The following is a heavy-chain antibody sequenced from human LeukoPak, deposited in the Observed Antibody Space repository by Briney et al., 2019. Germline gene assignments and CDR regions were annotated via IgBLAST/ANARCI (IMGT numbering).Heavy chain of an antibody. D-gene: IGHD1-26*01. J-gene: IGHJ5*02. CDR2: MNQGGGA. CDR3: ARGSIVGWFDP. Sequence: PSETLSLTCAVDGASLSGFFWNWIRQSPGKGLESIREMNQGGGARFNPSLESRVIIAVDTSKNQFTLKVNSVTDADTAVYYCARGSIVGWFDPWGQGTLVTVSS. CDR1: GASLSGFF. V-gene: IGHV4-34*01.